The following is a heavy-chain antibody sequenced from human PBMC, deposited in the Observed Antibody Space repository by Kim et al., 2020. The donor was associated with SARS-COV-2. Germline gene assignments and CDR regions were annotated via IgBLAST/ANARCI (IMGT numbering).Heavy chain of an antibody. CDR1: GGSVSSGSYY. Sequence: SETLSLTCTVSGGSVSSGSYYWSWIRQPPGKGLEWIGYIYYSGSTNYNPSLKSRVTISVDTSKNQFSLKLSSVTAAATAVYYCARDVTGTTGGMDVWGQG. CDR3: ARDVTGTTGGMDV. V-gene: IGHV4-61*01. J-gene: IGHJ6*02. CDR2: IYYSGST. D-gene: IGHD1-7*01.